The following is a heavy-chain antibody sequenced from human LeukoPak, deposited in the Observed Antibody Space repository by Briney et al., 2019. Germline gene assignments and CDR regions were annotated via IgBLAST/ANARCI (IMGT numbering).Heavy chain of an antibody. V-gene: IGHV4-39*01. J-gene: IGHJ4*02. D-gene: IGHD4-17*01. CDR2: IYYSGST. CDR3: ARHPTADYGETYYFDY. CDR1: GGSISSSSYY. Sequence: PSETLSLTCTVSGGSISSSSYYWGWIRQPPGEGLEWIGSIYYSGSTYYNPSLKSRVTISVDTSKNQFSLKLSSVTAADTAVYYCARHPTADYGETYYFDYWGQGTLVTVSS.